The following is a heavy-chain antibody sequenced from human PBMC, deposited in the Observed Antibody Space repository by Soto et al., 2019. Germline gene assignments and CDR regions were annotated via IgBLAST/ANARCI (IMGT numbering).Heavy chain of an antibody. D-gene: IGHD1-7*01. Sequence: SQTLSLTCAISGDSVSSNSAAWNWIRQSPSRGLEWLGRTYYRYKWYNDYAVSAKSRITINPDTSKNQFSLQLNSVTPEDTALYYCARVNWNLGYYGMDVWGQGTTVTVSS. CDR3: ARVNWNLGYYGMDV. CDR2: TYYRYKWYN. V-gene: IGHV6-1*01. J-gene: IGHJ6*02. CDR1: GDSVSSNSAA.